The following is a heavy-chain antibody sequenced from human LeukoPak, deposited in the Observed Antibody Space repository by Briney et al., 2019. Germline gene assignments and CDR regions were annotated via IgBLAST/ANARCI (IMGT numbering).Heavy chain of an antibody. CDR1: GGSISSGSYY. CDR3: ARGPPDFWSGHNFDY. CDR2: IYTSGST. Sequence: SQTLSLTCTVSGGSISSGSYYWSWIRQPAGKGLEWIGRIYTSGSTNYNPSLKSRVTISVDTSKNQFSLKLSSVTAADTAVYYCARGPPDFWSGHNFDYWGQGTLVTVSS. D-gene: IGHD3-3*01. V-gene: IGHV4-61*02. J-gene: IGHJ4*02.